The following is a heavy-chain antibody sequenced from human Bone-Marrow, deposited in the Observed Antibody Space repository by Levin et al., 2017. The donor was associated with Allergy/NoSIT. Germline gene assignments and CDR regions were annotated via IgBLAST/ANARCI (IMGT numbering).Heavy chain of an antibody. D-gene: IGHD1-26*01. CDR2: ISSSSSTI. CDR1: GFTFSSYS. J-gene: IGHJ4*02. Sequence: GESLKISCAASGFTFSSYSMNWVRQAPGKGLEWVSYISSSSSTIYYADSVKGRFTISRDNAKNSLYLQMNSLRAEDTAVYYCARDVATGLFDYWGQGTLVTVSS. CDR3: ARDVATGLFDY. V-gene: IGHV3-48*01.